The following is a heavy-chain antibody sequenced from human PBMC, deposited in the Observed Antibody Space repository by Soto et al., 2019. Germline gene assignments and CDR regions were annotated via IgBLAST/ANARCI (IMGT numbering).Heavy chain of an antibody. CDR2: IRQDESEK. CDR3: ARDKFIGSYYIRGVTYIFDS. CDR1: GFTFTDYW. D-gene: IGHD3-10*02. Sequence: EVQLVESGGGLVQPGGSLRLSCAASGFTFTDYWMSWVRQAPGKGLEWAANIRQDESEKNYVDSVKGRFTISRDNAKNSLYLQMNSLRDEDTAVYYCARDKFIGSYYIRGVTYIFDSWGQGTQVTVSS. V-gene: IGHV3-7*03. J-gene: IGHJ4*02.